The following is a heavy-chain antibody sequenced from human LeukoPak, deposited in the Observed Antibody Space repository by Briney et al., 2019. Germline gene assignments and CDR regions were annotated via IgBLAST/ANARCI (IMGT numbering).Heavy chain of an antibody. Sequence: SETLSLTCAVYGGSFSGYYWSWIRQPPGKGLEWIGEINHSGSTNYNPSLKGRVTISVDTSKNQFSLKLSSVTAADTAVYYCARSVGYSYGYDYWGQGTLVTVSS. CDR3: ARSVGYSYGYDY. V-gene: IGHV4-34*01. CDR2: INHSGST. J-gene: IGHJ4*02. CDR1: GGSFSGYY. D-gene: IGHD5-18*01.